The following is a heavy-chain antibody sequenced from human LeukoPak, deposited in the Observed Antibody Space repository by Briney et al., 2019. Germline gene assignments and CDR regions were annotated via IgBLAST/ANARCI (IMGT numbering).Heavy chain of an antibody. Sequence: SETLSLTCAVYGGSFSGYYWSWIRQPPGKGLEWIGEINHSGSTNYNPSLKSQVTISVDTSKNQFSLKLSSVTAADTAVYYCARGGGSYAFDPWGQGTLVTVSS. CDR1: GGSFSGYY. J-gene: IGHJ5*02. CDR2: INHSGST. V-gene: IGHV4-34*01. D-gene: IGHD1-26*01. CDR3: ARGGGSYAFDP.